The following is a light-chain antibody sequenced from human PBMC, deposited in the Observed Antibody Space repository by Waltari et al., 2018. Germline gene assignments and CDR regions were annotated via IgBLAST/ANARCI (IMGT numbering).Light chain of an antibody. Sequence: QSSLTHPASVSRSPCQSITLSSTGTTCHLGHYHYVPLYQQHPGKAPKLMIYDVTNRPSGVSNRFSGSKSGNTASLTISGLQAQDEADYYCSSYTTSATLVFGTGTKVTVL. V-gene: IGLV2-14*03. CDR2: DVT. CDR3: SSYTTSATLV. J-gene: IGLJ1*01. CDR1: TCHLGHYHY.